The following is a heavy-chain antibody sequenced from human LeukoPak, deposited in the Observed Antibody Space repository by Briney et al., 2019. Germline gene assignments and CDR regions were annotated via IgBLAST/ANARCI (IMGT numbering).Heavy chain of an antibody. J-gene: IGHJ4*02. Sequence: SETLSLTCTVSGGSISSYYWSWIRQPPGKGLEWIGEIYHSGSTNYNPSLKSRVTISVDKSKNQFSLKLSSVTAADTAVYYCARVGIAGDYFDYWGQGTLVTVSS. CDR3: ARVGIAGDYFDY. V-gene: IGHV4-59*01. D-gene: IGHD1-26*01. CDR1: GGSISSYY. CDR2: IYHSGST.